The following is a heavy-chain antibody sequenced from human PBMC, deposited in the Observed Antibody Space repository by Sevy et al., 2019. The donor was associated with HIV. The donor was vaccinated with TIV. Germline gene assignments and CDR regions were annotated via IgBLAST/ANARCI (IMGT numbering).Heavy chain of an antibody. J-gene: IGHJ4*02. CDR2: IRSKANNYAT. CDR1: GFNFSVSA. D-gene: IGHD3-10*01. Sequence: GGSLRLSCAVSGFNFSVSAMHWVRQASGKGLEWLGRIRSKANNYATAYSTSLKGRFTMSRDDSKSTAYLQMNSLKSEDTALYHCVSLLRVPFVYWGQGALVTVSS. V-gene: IGHV3-73*01. CDR3: VSLLRVPFVY.